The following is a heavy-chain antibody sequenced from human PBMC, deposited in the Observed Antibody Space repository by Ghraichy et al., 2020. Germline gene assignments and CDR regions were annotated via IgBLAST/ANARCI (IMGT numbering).Heavy chain of an antibody. V-gene: IGHV1-18*01. D-gene: IGHD3-22*01. CDR1: GYTFTSYG. CDR2: ISAYNGNT. CDR3: AREDYYDSSGYPGA. Sequence: ASVKVSCKASGYTFTSYGISWVRQAPGQGLEWMGWISAYNGNTNYAQKLQGRVTMTTDTSTSTAYMELRSLRSDDTAVYYCAREDYYDSSGYPGAWGQGTLVTVSS. J-gene: IGHJ5*02.